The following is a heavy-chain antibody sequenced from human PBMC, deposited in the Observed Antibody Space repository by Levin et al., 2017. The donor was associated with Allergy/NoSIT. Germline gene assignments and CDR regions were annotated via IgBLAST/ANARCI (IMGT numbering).Heavy chain of an antibody. V-gene: IGHV3-21*01. CDR1: GFTFSSHS. D-gene: IGHD3-10*01. CDR3: AGERIGSGSYSY. J-gene: IGHJ4*02. CDR2: IDRSATYM. Sequence: ETLSLTCAASGFTFSSHSMNWVRQAPGKGLEWVSAIDRSATYMYYADSVKGRFTISRDNAKNSLYLQMSTLRAEDTAVYYCAGERIGSGSYSYWGQGILVTVSS.